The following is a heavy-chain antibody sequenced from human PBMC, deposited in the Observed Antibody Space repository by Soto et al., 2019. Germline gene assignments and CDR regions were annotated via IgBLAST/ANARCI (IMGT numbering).Heavy chain of an antibody. D-gene: IGHD3-22*01. CDR2: MNPNSGNT. CDR3: ARGPIHYYDSSGYPRPTGYYYGMDV. Sequence: ASVKVSCKASGYTFTSYDINWVRQATGQGLEWMGRMNPNSGNTGYAQKFQGRVTMTRNTSISTAYMELSSLRSEDTAVYYCARGPIHYYDSSGYPRPTGYYYGMDVWGQGTTVTVSS. CDR1: GYTFTSYD. J-gene: IGHJ6*02. V-gene: IGHV1-8*01.